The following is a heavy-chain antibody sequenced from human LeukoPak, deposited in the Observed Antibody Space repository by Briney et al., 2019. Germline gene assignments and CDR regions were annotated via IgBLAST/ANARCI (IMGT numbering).Heavy chain of an antibody. CDR3: ARDPDLSWYFDL. CDR2: IIPIFGTA. Sequence: ASVKVSSKASGGTFSSYAISWVRPAPGQVLEWMGGIIPIFGTANYAQKFQGRVTITTDESTSTAYMELSSLRSEDTAVYYCARDPDLSWYFDLWGRGTLVAASS. J-gene: IGHJ2*01. CDR1: GGTFSSYA. D-gene: IGHD2/OR15-2a*01. V-gene: IGHV1-69*05.